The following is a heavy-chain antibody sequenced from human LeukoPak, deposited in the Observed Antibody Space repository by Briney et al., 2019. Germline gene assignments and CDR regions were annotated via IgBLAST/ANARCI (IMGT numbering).Heavy chain of an antibody. V-gene: IGHV1-2*02. D-gene: IGHD3-9*01. Sequence: GASVKVSCKASGYTFTGYYMHWVRQAPGQGLEWMGWVNPNSGGTNYAQKFQGRVTMTRDTSISTAYMELSRLRSDDTAVYYCARAEIYDILTGGPPGDYWGQGTLVTVSS. CDR3: ARAEIYDILTGGPPGDY. J-gene: IGHJ4*02. CDR1: GYTFTGYY. CDR2: VNPNSGGT.